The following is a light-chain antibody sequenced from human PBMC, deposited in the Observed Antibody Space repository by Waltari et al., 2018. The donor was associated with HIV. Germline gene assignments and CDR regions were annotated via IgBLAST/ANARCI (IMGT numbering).Light chain of an antibody. Sequence: QSVRPQPPSASWVTGQGVTSSCPGSSYNSRAASDVLSYKQLPGTTPKLLIYEKNNRPSGVPDRFSGANSGTSASLAITGPQAEDEADYYCQSYDSNLSGSVFGGGTKLTVV. CDR2: EKN. V-gene: IGLV1-40*01. CDR3: QSYDSNLSGSV. J-gene: IGLJ3*02. CDR1: SYNSRAASD.